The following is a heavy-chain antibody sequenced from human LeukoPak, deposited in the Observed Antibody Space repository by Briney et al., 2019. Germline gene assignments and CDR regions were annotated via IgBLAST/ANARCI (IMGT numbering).Heavy chain of an antibody. CDR3: ARQDGVYYYWFDP. V-gene: IGHV4-39*01. CDR2: IYYSGST. D-gene: IGHD3-3*01. CDR1: GDSIRSSSYY. J-gene: IGHJ5*02. Sequence: SETLSLTRTVSGDSIRSSSYYWAWIRQPPGKGLEWIETIYYSGSTYYNPSLKSRVTISVDTSKKQFSLKLSSVTAADTAVYYCARQDGVYYYWFDPWGQGTLVTVSS.